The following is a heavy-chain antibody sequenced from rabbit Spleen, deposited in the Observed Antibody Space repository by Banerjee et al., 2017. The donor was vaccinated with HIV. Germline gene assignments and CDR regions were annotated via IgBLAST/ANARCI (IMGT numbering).Heavy chain of an antibody. Sequence: QEQLVESGGGLVQPGGSLKLSCKASGFDFSNYGVSWVRQAPGKGLEWVACIDTNNGDTDYANWPKGRFTISKTSSTTVTLQMTSLTAADTATYFCARDWDGVIGWNFGWWGQGTLVTVS. D-gene: IGHD4-1*01. CDR3: ARDWDGVIGWNFGW. CDR1: GFDFSNYG. J-gene: IGHJ3*01. V-gene: IGHV1S45*01. CDR2: IDTNNGDT.